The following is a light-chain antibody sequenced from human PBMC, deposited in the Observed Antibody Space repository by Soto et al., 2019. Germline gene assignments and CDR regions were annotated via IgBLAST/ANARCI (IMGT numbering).Light chain of an antibody. CDR1: QSVSSK. CDR2: DAS. V-gene: IGKV3-20*01. J-gene: IGKJ1*01. CDR3: QQYGGSPRT. Sequence: EIVMTQSPATVSVSPGERATLSCRASQSVSSKLAWYQQKRGQAPRLLIHDASSRATGIPDRFSGSGSGTDFTLTISRLEPEDFAVYYCQQYGGSPRTLGQGTKVDIK.